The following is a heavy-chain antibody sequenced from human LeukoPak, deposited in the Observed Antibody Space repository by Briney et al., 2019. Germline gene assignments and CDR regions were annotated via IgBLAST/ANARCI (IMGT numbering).Heavy chain of an antibody. J-gene: IGHJ6*02. CDR1: GGSISSGGYY. Sequence: ASETLSLTCTVSGGSISSGGYYWSWIRQHPGKGLEWIGYIYYSGSTYYNPSLKSRVTISVGTSKNQFSLKLSSVTAADTAVYYCARGITIFGVDYYGMDVWGQGTTVTVPS. V-gene: IGHV4-31*03. CDR3: ARGITIFGVDYYGMDV. CDR2: IYYSGST. D-gene: IGHD3-3*01.